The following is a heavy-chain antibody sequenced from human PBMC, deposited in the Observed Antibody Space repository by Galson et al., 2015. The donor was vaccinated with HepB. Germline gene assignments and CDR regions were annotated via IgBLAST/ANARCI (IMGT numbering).Heavy chain of an antibody. Sequence: SVKVSCKASGYTFTSYHMHWVRQAPGQGLEWMGIINPSGGSTSYAQKFQGRVTMTRDTSTSTVYMELSSLRSEDTAVYYCARGGSIAVAGTPFDYWGQGTLVTVSS. V-gene: IGHV1-46*01. D-gene: IGHD6-19*01. CDR2: INPSGGST. J-gene: IGHJ4*02. CDR1: GYTFTSYH. CDR3: ARGGSIAVAGTPFDY.